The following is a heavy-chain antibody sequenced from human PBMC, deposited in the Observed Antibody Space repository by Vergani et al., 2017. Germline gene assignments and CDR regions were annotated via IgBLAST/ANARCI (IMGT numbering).Heavy chain of an antibody. J-gene: IGHJ4*02. CDR2: IIPIFGTA. D-gene: IGHD4-17*01. CDR3: ARDLRHSRTDVHDYGHNLYGEDY. Sequence: QVQLVQSGAEVKKPGSSVKVSCKASGGTFSSYAISWVRQAPGQGIEWMGGIIPIFGTANYAQKFQGRVTITADESTSTAYMELSSLRSEDTAVYYCARDLRHSRTDVHDYGHNLYGEDYWGQGTLVTVSS. CDR1: GGTFSSYA. V-gene: IGHV1-69*01.